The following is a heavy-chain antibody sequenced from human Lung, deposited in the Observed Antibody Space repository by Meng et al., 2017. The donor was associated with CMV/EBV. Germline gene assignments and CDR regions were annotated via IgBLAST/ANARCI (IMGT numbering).Heavy chain of an antibody. J-gene: IGHJ6*02. V-gene: IGHV1-69*05. CDR3: ARDRASIAAPGDYYYGMDV. CDR2: IIPIFGTA. D-gene: IGHD6-6*01. Sequence: SXXVSCKASGGTFSSYAISWVRQAPGQGLEWMGGIIPIFGTANYAQKFQGRVTITTDESTSTAYMELSSLRSEDTAVYYCARDRASIAAPGDYYYGMDVWGQGXTVTVSS. CDR1: GGTFSSYA.